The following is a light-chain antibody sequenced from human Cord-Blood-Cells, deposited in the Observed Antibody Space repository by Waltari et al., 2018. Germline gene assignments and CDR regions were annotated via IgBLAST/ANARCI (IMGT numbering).Light chain of an antibody. J-gene: IGLJ2*01. CDR3: SSYAGSNNFVV. CDR1: SSDVGGYNY. V-gene: IGLV2-8*01. Sequence: QSALTQPPSASGSPGQSVTISCTGTSSDVGGYNYVSWYQHHPGKAPKLMIYEVSKRHSRDPDRLCGSKSGNTASLTVSGLQAEDEADSYRSSYAGSNNFVVFGGGTKLTVL. CDR2: EVS.